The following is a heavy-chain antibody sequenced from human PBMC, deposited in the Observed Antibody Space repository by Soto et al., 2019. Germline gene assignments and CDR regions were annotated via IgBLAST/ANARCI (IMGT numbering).Heavy chain of an antibody. CDR1: GFNFSNYG. CDR2: IWYDGSNK. CDR3: ASASGATVS. Sequence: QVQLVESGGGGVHPGRSLRLSCAASGFNFSNYGMQWVRQAPGKGLEWGAHIWYDGSNKYYADSVKGRFTISRDNSKNTLYLQMDSLRPDDTAVYYCASASGATVSWGQGTLVTV. V-gene: IGHV3-33*01. D-gene: IGHD3-10*01. J-gene: IGHJ5*02.